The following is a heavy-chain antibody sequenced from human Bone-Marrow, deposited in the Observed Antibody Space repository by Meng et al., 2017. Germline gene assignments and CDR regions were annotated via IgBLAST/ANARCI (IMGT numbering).Heavy chain of an antibody. V-gene: IGHV1-69*05. CDR1: GGTFSSYA. D-gene: IGHD5-18*01. CDR2: IIPIFGTA. CDR3: ARNTVMVSHYYYGLDV. Sequence: SVKVSCKASGGTFSSYAISWVRQAPGQGREWMGGIIPIFGTANYEQKFQGRVTITTDESTSTAYMELSSLRSEDTAVYYCARNTVMVSHYYYGLDVWGQGTTVTVSS. J-gene: IGHJ6*02.